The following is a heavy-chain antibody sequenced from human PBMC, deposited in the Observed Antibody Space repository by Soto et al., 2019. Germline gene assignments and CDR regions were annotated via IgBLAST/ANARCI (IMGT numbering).Heavy chain of an antibody. D-gene: IGHD1-20*01. CDR1: GYTFTGYY. CDR2: INPNSGGT. J-gene: IGHJ4*02. CDR3: ARDGIDGGVIDY. V-gene: IGHV1-2*04. Sequence: ASVKVSCKASGYTFTGYYMHWVRQAPGQGLEWMGWINPNSGGTNYAQKFQGWVTMTRDTSISTAYMEPSRLRSDDTAVYYCARDGIDGGVIDYWGQGTLVTVSS.